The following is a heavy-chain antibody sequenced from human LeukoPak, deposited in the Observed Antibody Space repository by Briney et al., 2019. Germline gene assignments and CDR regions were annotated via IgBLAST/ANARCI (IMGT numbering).Heavy chain of an antibody. CDR2: VDPEDGET. CDR1: GYTFTGYY. D-gene: IGHD2-15*01. V-gene: IGHV1-69-2*01. CDR3: ATDRSNCSGGSCYSAGAFDI. J-gene: IGHJ3*02. Sequence: ASVKVSCKASGYTFTGYYMRWVQQAPGKGLEWMGLVDPEDGETIYAEKFQGRVTITADTSTDTAYMELSSLRSEDTAVYYCATDRSNCSGGSCYSAGAFDIWGQGTMVTVSS.